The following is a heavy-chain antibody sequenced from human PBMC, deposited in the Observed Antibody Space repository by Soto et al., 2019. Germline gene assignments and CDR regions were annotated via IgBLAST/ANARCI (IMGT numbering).Heavy chain of an antibody. J-gene: IGHJ1*01. CDR2: ISASGRDI. V-gene: IGHV3-23*01. D-gene: IGHD1-1*01. Sequence: PGGSLRLSCAASGFTFSNFAMSWVRQAPGRGLEWVSGISASGRDIHYADSVKDRFTVSRDNSKNTLYLQMNSLRAEDTAIYYCAKVMMSRRYHCSTCGQGALSTVS. CDR1: GFTFSNFA. CDR3: AKVMMSRRYHCST.